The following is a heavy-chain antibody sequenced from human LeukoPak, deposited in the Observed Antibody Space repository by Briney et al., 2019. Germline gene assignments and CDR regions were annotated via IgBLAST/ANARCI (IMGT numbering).Heavy chain of an antibody. Sequence: GGSLRLSCAASGFTLRSYEMNWVRQAPAQGLESVSYISSSGSTIYYADSVKGRFTISRDNAKNSLYLQMNSLRAEDTAVYYCAELGITMIGGVWGKGTTVTISS. J-gene: IGHJ6*04. CDR3: AELGITMIGGV. CDR1: GFTLRSYE. CDR2: ISSSGSTI. D-gene: IGHD3-10*02. V-gene: IGHV3-48*03.